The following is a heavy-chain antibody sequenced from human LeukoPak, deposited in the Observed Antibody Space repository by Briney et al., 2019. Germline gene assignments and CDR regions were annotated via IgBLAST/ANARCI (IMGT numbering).Heavy chain of an antibody. V-gene: IGHV1-8*01. CDR2: MNPNSGNT. D-gene: IGHD2-15*01. CDR1: GYTFTSYD. Sequence: ASVKVSCKASGYTFTSYDINWVRQATGQGLEWMGWMNPNSGNTGYAQKFQGRVTMTRNTSISTAYMELSSLRSEDTAVYYCASMGYCSGGSCYPYYYYGMDVWDQGTTVTVSS. CDR3: ASMGYCSGGSCYPYYYYGMDV. J-gene: IGHJ6*02.